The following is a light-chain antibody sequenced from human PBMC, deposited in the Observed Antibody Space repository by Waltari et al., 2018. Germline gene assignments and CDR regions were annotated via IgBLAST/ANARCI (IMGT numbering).Light chain of an antibody. CDR1: QTVKANF. J-gene: IGKJ1*01. Sequence: EIVLTQSPGTVSLSPGDRATLSCRASQTVKANFLAWYQQQPGQAPRIIMYGASIRATDISDRFSGSGSGADFTLTISRLEPEDFAVYYCQQYGSSPQTFGQGTKVEIK. V-gene: IGKV3-20*01. CDR3: QQYGSSPQT. CDR2: GAS.